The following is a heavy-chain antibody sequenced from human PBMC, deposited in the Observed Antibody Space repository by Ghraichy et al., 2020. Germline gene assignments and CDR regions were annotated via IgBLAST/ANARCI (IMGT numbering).Heavy chain of an antibody. Sequence: SETLSLTCTVSGGSISSSSYYWGWIRQPPRKGLEWIGSIYYSGSTYYNPSLKSRVTISVDTSKNQFSLKLSSVTAADTAVYYCARGDTAMAHYYYYYYMDVWGKGTTVTVSS. J-gene: IGHJ6*03. CDR3: ARGDTAMAHYYYYYYMDV. CDR1: GGSISSSSYY. CDR2: IYYSGST. V-gene: IGHV4-39*07. D-gene: IGHD5-18*01.